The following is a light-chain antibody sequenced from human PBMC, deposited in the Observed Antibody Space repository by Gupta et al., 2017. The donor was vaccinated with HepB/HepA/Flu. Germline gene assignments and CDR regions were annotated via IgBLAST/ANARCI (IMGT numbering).Light chain of an antibody. CDR2: DVS. CDR3: SSYTISSTWV. Sequence: QSALPQPASVSGSPGQSITISCTGTSSDIRGYNYVSWYQQHPGKAPKLMIYDVSNRPSGVSNRFSGSKSGNTSSLTISGLQAEDEADYYCSSYTISSTWVFGGGTKLTVL. J-gene: IGLJ3*02. V-gene: IGLV2-14*01. CDR1: SSDIRGYNY.